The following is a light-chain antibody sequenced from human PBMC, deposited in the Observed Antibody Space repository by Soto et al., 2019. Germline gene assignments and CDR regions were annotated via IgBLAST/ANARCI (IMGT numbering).Light chain of an antibody. V-gene: IGLV2-23*01. CDR1: SSDVGAYNS. J-gene: IGLJ1*01. CDR3: CSSEPESTYV. Sequence: SALAQPASVSGSPGQSITISCTGTSSDVGAYNSVSWYQQHPHRAPQVIIYKGTQRPSGVSNRFSGSTSGNAASLTISALQADDEAEYFCCSSEPESTYVFGTRTKVTV. CDR2: KGT.